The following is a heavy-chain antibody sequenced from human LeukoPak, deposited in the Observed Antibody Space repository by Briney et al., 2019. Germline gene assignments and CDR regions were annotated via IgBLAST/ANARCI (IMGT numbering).Heavy chain of an antibody. CDR1: GFIFSSYA. V-gene: IGHV3-64D*06. D-gene: IGHD3-16*01. CDR3: ARDLGVDSKEEMDSRLVDY. J-gene: IGHJ4*02. Sequence: GGSLRLSCSASGFIFSSYAMHWVRQAPGRGLEYVSTISNNGASTYYADSVKGIFTISRDNSKNTLYLQMSSLRVDDTAVYYCARDLGVDSKEEMDSRLVDYWGQGTLVAVSS. CDR2: ISNNGAST.